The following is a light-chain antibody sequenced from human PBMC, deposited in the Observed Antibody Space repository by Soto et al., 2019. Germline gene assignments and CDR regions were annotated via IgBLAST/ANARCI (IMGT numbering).Light chain of an antibody. CDR3: SSYTSSSIVV. CDR1: SSDVGGYNY. CDR2: DVS. J-gene: IGLJ2*01. V-gene: IGLV2-14*01. Sequence: QSALTQAASESGSPGQSITISCTGTSSDVGGYNYVSWYQQHPGKAPKLMIYDVSNRPSGVSYRFSASKSGNTASLTISGLQAEDESDYYCSSYTSSSIVVFGGGTQLTVL.